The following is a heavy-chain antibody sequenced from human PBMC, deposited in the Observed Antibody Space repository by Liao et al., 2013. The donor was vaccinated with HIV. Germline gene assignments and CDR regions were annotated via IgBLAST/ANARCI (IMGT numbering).Heavy chain of an antibody. CDR2: IYYTGNT. D-gene: IGHD2-15*01. V-gene: IGHV4-61*01. Sequence: QVQLQESGPGLVKPSQTLSLTCSVSGGSISGGSYYWSWIRQTPGKGLEWIGYIYYTGNTNYNPSLKGRGTISIDTSKNQFSLELSSATAADTAVYYCSRGGSGYYFDYWGQGRLVSV. CDR1: GGSISGGSYY. J-gene: IGHJ4*02. CDR3: SRGGSGYYFDY.